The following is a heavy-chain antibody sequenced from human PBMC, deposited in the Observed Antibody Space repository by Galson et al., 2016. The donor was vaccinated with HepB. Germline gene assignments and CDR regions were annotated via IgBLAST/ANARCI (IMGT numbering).Heavy chain of an antibody. CDR3: AKRYCSGGSCYHVDH. J-gene: IGHJ5*02. D-gene: IGHD2-15*01. Sequence: SLRLSCAASAFTFTNYGMTWVRQAPGKGLEWVSLISGSGSSTFYADSVKGRFTISRDNSKNTLYLQMNSLRAEDTAVYYCAKRYCSGGSCYHVDHWGQGTLVTVSS. V-gene: IGHV3-23*01. CDR1: AFTFTNYG. CDR2: ISGSGSST.